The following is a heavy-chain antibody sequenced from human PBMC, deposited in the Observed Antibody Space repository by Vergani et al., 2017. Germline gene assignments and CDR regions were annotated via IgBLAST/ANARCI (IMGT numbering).Heavy chain of an antibody. D-gene: IGHD6-13*01. V-gene: IGHV4-34*01. CDR3: ARGKLVPYYYYYGMDV. CDR1: GGSFSGYF. Sequence: QVPLQQWGAGLLKPSETLSLTCAVYGGSFSGYFWSWLRQPPGKGLEWIGEVHHSGSTIYNPSLKSRVTISVDTSKNQFSLKLSSVTAADTAVYYCARGKLVPYYYYYGMDVWGQGTTVTVSS. CDR2: VHHSGST. J-gene: IGHJ6*02.